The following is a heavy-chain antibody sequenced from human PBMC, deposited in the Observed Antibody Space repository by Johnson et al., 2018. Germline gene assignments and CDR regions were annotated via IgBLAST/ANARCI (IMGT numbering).Heavy chain of an antibody. CDR1: GFTVNNIY. D-gene: IGHD1-1*01. V-gene: IGHV3-66*02. J-gene: IGHJ3*02. Sequence: VQLVQSGGGLVQPGGSLRLSCAASGFTVNNIYMSWIRQAHGKGLEWVSLIYSGGNTNYAESVRGRLTISRDTSKNTLYLQLNSLRTDDTAVYYCARDLSRSTPGTFDIWGQGTMVTVSS. CDR3: ARDLSRSTPGTFDI. CDR2: IYSGGNT.